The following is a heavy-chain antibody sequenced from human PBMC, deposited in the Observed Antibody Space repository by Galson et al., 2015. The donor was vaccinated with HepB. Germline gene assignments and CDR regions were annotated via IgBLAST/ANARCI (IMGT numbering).Heavy chain of an antibody. CDR2: IWYDESNT. D-gene: IGHD2-15*01. CDR1: GFTFNYFG. J-gene: IGHJ4*02. Sequence: SLRLSCAASGFTFNYFGTHWVRQAPGKGLEWVALIWYDESNTYYLDSVRGRFTISRDKSKNTLYLQMNSLRVEDTAVYYCARDEAMLAGNTAALDYWGQGTLVTVSS. CDR3: ARDEAMLAGNTAALDY. V-gene: IGHV3-33*01.